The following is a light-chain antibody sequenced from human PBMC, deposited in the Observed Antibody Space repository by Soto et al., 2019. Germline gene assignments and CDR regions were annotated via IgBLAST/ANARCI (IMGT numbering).Light chain of an antibody. J-gene: IGKJ5*01. CDR1: QSVSSF. Sequence: VFTQSPATLSLSPGERATLSCRASQSVSSFLAWYQQKPGQAPRLVIYDISHRATGIPARFSGSGSGTDFTLTISSLEPEDFAVYYCQVRSNWRYTFGQGTRLEIK. CDR3: QVRSNWRYT. V-gene: IGKV3-11*01. CDR2: DIS.